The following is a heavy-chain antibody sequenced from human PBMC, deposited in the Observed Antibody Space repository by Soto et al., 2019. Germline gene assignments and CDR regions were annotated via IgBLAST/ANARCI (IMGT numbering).Heavy chain of an antibody. CDR3: ATLPAVVGGHGPGAFDI. V-gene: IGHV1-24*01. Sequence: QVQLVQSGAEVKKPGASVKVSCKVSGYTLTELSMHWVRQAPGKGLEWMGGFDPEDGETIYAQKFQGRVTMTEDTSTGTAYMGLSSLGSEGPGVDYCATLPAVVGGHGPGAFDIWGQGTMVTVSS. CDR1: GYTLTELS. CDR2: FDPEDGET. J-gene: IGHJ3*02. D-gene: IGHD3-3*01.